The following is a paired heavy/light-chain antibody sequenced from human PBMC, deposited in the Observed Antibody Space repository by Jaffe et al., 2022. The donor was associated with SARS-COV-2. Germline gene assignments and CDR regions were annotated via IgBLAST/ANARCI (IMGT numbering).Light chain of an antibody. CDR3: QQSYSTPLA. V-gene: IGKV1-39*01. CDR1: QSISSY. J-gene: IGKJ1*01. CDR2: AAS. Sequence: DIQMTQSPSSLSASVGDRVTITCRASQSISSYLNWYQQKPGKAPKLLIYAASSLQSGVPSRFSGSGSGTDFTLTISSLQPEDFATYYCQQSYSTPLAFGQGTKVEIK.
Heavy chain of an antibody. D-gene: IGHD6-19*01. CDR2: INHSGST. J-gene: IGHJ6*02. Sequence: QVQLQQWGAGLLKPSETLSLTCAVYGGSFSGYYWSWIRQPPGKGLEWIGEINHSGSTNYNPSLKSRVTISVDTSKNQFSLKLSSVTAADTAVYYCARVGFKAVAAALRYYGMDVWGQGTTVTVSS. CDR1: GGSFSGYY. CDR3: ARVGFKAVAAALRYYGMDV. V-gene: IGHV4-34*01.